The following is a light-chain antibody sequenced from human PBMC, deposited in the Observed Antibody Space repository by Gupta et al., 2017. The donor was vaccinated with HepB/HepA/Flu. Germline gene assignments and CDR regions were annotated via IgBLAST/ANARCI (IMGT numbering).Light chain of an antibody. CDR2: DVS. J-gene: IGLJ1*01. V-gene: IGLV2-14*03. CDR3: TSYTTRSTYV. CDR1: SSDVGSYKY. Sequence: HSALTQPASVSGSPRPSIAISCTGTSSDVGSYKYVSWYQHHPGRAPKIMIYDVSNRPSGVSDRFSGSKSGNTASLTISGLQADDEADYYCTSYTTRSTYVFGTGTKVTVL.